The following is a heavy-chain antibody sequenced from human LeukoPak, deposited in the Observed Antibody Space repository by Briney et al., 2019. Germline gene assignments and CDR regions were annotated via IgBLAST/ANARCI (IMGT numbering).Heavy chain of an antibody. D-gene: IGHD3-22*01. CDR3: ARGSHYYDSSGYWLFDY. CDR2: IYSSGST. V-gene: IGHV4-4*07. J-gene: IGHJ4*02. Sequence: TSETLSLTCTVSGDSISSYQWSWIRQPAGKGLEWIGLIYSSGSTNYNPSLKSRVTISVDTSKNQFSLKLSSVTAADTAVYYCARGSHYYDSSGYWLFDYWGQGTLVTVSS. CDR1: GDSISSYQ.